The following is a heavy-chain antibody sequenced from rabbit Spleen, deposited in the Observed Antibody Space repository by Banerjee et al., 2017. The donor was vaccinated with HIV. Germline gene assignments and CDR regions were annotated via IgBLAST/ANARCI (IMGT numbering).Heavy chain of an antibody. D-gene: IGHD8-1*01. J-gene: IGHJ3*01. V-gene: IGHV1S43*01. CDR1: GFDLSSGYD. CDR3: ARDGAGGSYFAL. CDR2: IDPVFGIT. Sequence: QQQLEESGGDLVKPGASLTLTCTASGFDLSSGYDMCWVRQAPGKGLEWIGYIDPVFGITYYANWVNGRFSISRENAQNTVFLQMTSLTAADTATYFCARDGAGGSYFALWGQGTLVTVS.